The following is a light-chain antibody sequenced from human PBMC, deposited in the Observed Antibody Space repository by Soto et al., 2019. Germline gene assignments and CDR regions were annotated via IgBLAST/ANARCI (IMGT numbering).Light chain of an antibody. J-gene: IGKJ1*01. Sequence: DIQMTQSPSTLSASVGDRVTITCRASQNIRYFLAWYQQKSGKAPKILIWNASTLDSGVPSKFSGSGSGTEFTLTISSLQPDDFATYYCQQYNGYSSWSFGQGTKVEIK. V-gene: IGKV1-5*01. CDR2: NAS. CDR1: QNIRYF. CDR3: QQYNGYSSWS.